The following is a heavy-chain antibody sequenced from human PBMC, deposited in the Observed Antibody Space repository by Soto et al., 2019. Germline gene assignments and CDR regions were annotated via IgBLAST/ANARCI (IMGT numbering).Heavy chain of an antibody. D-gene: IGHD3-3*01. Sequence: EVQLVESGGGLVQPGGSLRLSCAASGFTFSSYWMSWVRQAPGKGLEWVANIKQDGSEKYYVDSVKGRFTISRDNAKNSLYLQINSLRAEDTAVYYCARESDNYDFWSGYYTTPDYWGQGTLVTGSS. CDR1: GFTFSSYW. J-gene: IGHJ4*02. CDR3: ARESDNYDFWSGYYTTPDY. CDR2: IKQDGSEK. V-gene: IGHV3-7*03.